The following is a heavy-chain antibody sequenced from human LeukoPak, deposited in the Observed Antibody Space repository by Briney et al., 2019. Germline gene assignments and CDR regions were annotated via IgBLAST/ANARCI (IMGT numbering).Heavy chain of an antibody. Sequence: ASVKVSCKASGGTFSSYAISWVRQAPGQGLEWMGWISTYNGNTNYAQKLQGRATTTTDTSTSTAYMEVRSLRSDDTAVYYCARGDWLDYWGQGTLVTVSS. V-gene: IGHV1-18*01. D-gene: IGHD3/OR15-3a*01. CDR3: ARGDWLDY. CDR1: GGTFSSYA. CDR2: ISTYNGNT. J-gene: IGHJ4*02.